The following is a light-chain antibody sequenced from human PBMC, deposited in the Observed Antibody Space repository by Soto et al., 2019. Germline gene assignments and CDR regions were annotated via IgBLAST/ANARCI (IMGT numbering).Light chain of an antibody. CDR2: VAS. CDR3: QQYNVWPLT. J-gene: IGKJ4*01. V-gene: IGKV3-15*01. Sequence: EILMTNPPVTLPVSQGDRAPLSSRASQGVNSNLAWYQQKPGQTPKLLIYVASTRATGIPARFSGSGSGTEFTLTISSLQSEDFAVYYCQQYNVWPLTFGGGTKVEFK. CDR1: QGVNSN.